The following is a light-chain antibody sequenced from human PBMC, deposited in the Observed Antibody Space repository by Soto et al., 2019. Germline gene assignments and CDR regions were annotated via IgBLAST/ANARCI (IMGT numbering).Light chain of an antibody. J-gene: IGKJ2*01. CDR3: QQYNSYSGPMYT. CDR1: QSISSW. V-gene: IGKV1-5*03. Sequence: DIQMTQSPSTLSASVGDRVTITCRASQSISSWLAWYQQKPGKAPKLLIYKASSLESGVPSRFSGSGSGTEFTLTISSLQPDEFATFYCQQYNSYSGPMYTFGQGTKLEIK. CDR2: KAS.